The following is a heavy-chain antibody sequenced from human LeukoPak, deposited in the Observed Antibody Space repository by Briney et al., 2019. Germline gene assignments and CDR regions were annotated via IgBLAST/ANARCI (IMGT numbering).Heavy chain of an antibody. CDR2: ISADGGTT. V-gene: IGHV3-64*02. Sequence: GGSLRLSCAASGFSFRGYGMHWVRQAPGKGLEYVSAISADGGTTYYADSVKDRFIISRDNSKNTLYLQMGSLRNEDMDVYYCARGRGGPPFDYWGQGALVTVSS. CDR1: GFSFRGYG. CDR3: ARGRGGPPFDY. J-gene: IGHJ4*02.